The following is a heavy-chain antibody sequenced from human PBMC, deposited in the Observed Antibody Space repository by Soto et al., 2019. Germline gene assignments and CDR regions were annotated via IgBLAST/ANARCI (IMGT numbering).Heavy chain of an antibody. CDR3: AKCLQIHWNYDAYHI. Sequence: LRLSCAASGFMLSTYSMSWVRQAPGKGLEWVSHITGSGGVTYYADSVKGRFTISRDTSTNTLYLQMNSLRAEDTALYYCAKCLQIHWNYDAYHIWGQGTMVTVS. V-gene: IGHV3-23*01. CDR1: GFMLSTYS. J-gene: IGHJ3*02. CDR2: ITGSGGVT. D-gene: IGHD1-7*01.